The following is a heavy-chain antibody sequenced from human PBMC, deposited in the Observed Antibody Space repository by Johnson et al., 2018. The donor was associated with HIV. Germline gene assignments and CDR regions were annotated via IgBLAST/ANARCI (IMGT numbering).Heavy chain of an antibody. D-gene: IGHD3-10*01. CDR1: RFIFDDYG. J-gene: IGHJ3*01. CDR3: ARSIGKYAFDL. V-gene: IGHV3-13*01. Sequence: VKLVESGGGVLRPGGSLRLSCEGFRFIFDDYGLSWVRQAPGKGLEWVSAIGTAGDTYYPGSVKGRFTISRENAKNSLYLQMNSLRAGDTAVYYCARSIGKYAFDLWGQGTTVTVSS. CDR2: IGTAGDT.